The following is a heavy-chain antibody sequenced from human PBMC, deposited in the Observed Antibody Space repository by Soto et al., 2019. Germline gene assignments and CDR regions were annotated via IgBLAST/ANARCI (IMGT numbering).Heavy chain of an antibody. CDR3: VKDRMAYNSVWDPFDI. D-gene: IGHD1-20*01. Sequence: GGSLRLSCAASGFTFYSYAMSWVRQAPGKGLEWVSTIGSVGGDTYYADSVKGRFTISRDDSKNTLLLQMNSLRAEDTAVYYCVKDRMAYNSVWDPFDIWGQGTTVTVSS. V-gene: IGHV3-23*01. CDR2: IGSVGGDT. J-gene: IGHJ3*02. CDR1: GFTFYSYA.